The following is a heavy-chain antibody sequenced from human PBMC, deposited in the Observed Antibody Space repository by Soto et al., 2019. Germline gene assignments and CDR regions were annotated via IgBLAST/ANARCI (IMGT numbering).Heavy chain of an antibody. J-gene: IGHJ6*03. V-gene: IGHV4-34*02. Sequence: QVQLQQWGAGLLKTSETLSLTCAVYGGSFSGYYWSWVRQSPGKGLEWIGEINHRGSTIYSPSLKSRVTMSADTSKNHFSLRLSSVTAADTAVYYCARGGPYCDKTSCFFYSYMDVWGKGTTVTVSS. CDR3: ARGGPYCDKTSCFFYSYMDV. CDR1: GGSFSGYY. CDR2: INHRGST. D-gene: IGHD2-2*01.